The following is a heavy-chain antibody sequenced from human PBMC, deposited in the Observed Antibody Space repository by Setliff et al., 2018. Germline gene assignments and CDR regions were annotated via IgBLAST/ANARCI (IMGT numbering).Heavy chain of an antibody. V-gene: IGHV4-59*08. J-gene: IGHJ6*02. CDR1: GGSISSHY. CDR2: IYYSGST. Sequence: PSETLSLTCTVSGGSISSHYWSWIRQPPGKGLEWIGSIYYSGSTNYNPSLKSRVTISVDTSKNQFSLKLSSVTAADTAVYYCARGHPLPSTHYYYYGMDVWGQGTTVTVSS. CDR3: ARGHPLPSTHYYYYGMDV.